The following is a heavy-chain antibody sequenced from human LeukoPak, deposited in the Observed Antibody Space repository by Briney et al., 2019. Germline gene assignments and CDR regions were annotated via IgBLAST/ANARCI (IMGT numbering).Heavy chain of an antibody. V-gene: IGHV3-11*01. J-gene: IGHJ4*02. Sequence: GGSLRLSCAASGFTVSSNYMSWVRQAPGKGLEWVSYISSSGSTIYYADSVKGRFTISRDNAKNSLYLQMNSLRAEDTAVYYCARVSYYDSSGYYFLSYVDYWGQGTLVTVSS. CDR2: ISSSGSTI. D-gene: IGHD3-22*01. CDR1: GFTVSSNY. CDR3: ARVSYYDSSGYYFLSYVDY.